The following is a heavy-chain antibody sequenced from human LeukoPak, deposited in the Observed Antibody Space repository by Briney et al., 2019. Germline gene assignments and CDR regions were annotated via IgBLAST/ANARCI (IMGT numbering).Heavy chain of an antibody. Sequence: GRSLRLSCAASGFSFSSYAMHWVRQAPGKGLEWVAVIWYDGSNQYYADSVRGRFTNSRDNSKNTLHLQMNSLRAEDTAAYYCVKSGPDFGDLPSEYYFDFWGQGTLVTVSS. CDR3: VKSGPDFGDLPSEYYFDF. D-gene: IGHD4-17*01. CDR2: IWYDGSNQ. CDR1: GFSFSSYA. V-gene: IGHV3-33*06. J-gene: IGHJ4*02.